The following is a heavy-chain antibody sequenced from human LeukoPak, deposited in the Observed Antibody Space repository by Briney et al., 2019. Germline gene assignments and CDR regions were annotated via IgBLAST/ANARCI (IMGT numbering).Heavy chain of an antibody. J-gene: IGHJ4*02. CDR2: IYYSGST. CDR3: ARDAPVRYSGSYFDY. Sequence: SETLSLTCTVSGGSISSYYWSWIRQPPGKGLEWIGYIYYSGSTYYNPSLKSRVTISIDTSKNQFSLKLSSVTAADTAVYYCARDAPVRYSGSYFDYWGQGTLVTVSS. V-gene: IGHV4-59*01. D-gene: IGHD1-26*01. CDR1: GGSISSYY.